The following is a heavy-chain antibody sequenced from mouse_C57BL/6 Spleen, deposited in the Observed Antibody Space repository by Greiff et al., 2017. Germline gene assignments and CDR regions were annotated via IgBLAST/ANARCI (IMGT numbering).Heavy chain of an antibody. CDR3: ARHYGSSYVGYFDV. CDR2: IYPGDGDT. CDR1: GYAFSSSW. V-gene: IGHV1-82*01. D-gene: IGHD1-1*01. Sequence: QVQLQQSGPELVKPGASVKISCKASGYAFSSSWMNWVKQRPGKGLEWIGRIYPGDGDTNYNGKFKGKATLTADKSSSKANMQLSSLTSEDSAVYFCARHYGSSYVGYFDVWGTGTTVTVSS. J-gene: IGHJ1*03.